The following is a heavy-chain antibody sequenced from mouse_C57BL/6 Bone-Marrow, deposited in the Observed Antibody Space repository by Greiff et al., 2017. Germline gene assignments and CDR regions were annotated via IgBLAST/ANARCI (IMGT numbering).Heavy chain of an antibody. J-gene: IGHJ2*01. CDR3: SRTPDGYYFDY. CDR1: GFSLTSYG. CDR2: IWSGGST. Sequence: VQLKQSGPGLVQPSQSLSITCTASGFSLTSYGVHWVRQSPGKGLEWLGVIWSGGSTDYNAAFISRQSITTYNSKSPVFFKLHSLQADDSAIYYCSRTPDGYYFDYWGQGTTLTVSS. V-gene: IGHV2-2*01. D-gene: IGHD2-3*01.